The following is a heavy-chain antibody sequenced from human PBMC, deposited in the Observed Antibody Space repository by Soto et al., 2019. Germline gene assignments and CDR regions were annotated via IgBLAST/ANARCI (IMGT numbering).Heavy chain of an antibody. D-gene: IGHD5-12*01. Sequence: GASVKVSCKASGYTFTGHYIHWVRQAPEQGPEWMGEIRPKSGATSYAQKFQGRVTMTRDMSITTAYIELNNLRPDDTAVYYCGRCRSGQFGVFLWGQGTPVTVSS. V-gene: IGHV1-2*02. CDR2: IRPKSGAT. CDR1: GYTFTGHY. J-gene: IGHJ6*01. CDR3: GRCRSGQFGVFL.